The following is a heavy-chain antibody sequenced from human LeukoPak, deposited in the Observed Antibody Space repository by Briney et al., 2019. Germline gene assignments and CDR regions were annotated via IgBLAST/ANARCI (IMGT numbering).Heavy chain of an antibody. Sequence: ASVKVSCKASDYTFTSYGISWVRQAPGQGLEWMGWISAYNGNTNYAQKLQGRVTMTTDTSTSTASMELRSLRSDDTAVYYCARDVWFGERNFDYWGQGTLVTVSS. V-gene: IGHV1-18*01. J-gene: IGHJ4*02. D-gene: IGHD3-10*01. CDR2: ISAYNGNT. CDR3: ARDVWFGERNFDY. CDR1: DYTFTSYG.